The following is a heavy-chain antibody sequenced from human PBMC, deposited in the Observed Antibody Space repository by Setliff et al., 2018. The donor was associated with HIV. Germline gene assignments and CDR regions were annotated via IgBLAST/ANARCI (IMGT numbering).Heavy chain of an antibody. J-gene: IGHJ4*02. CDR3: ARVSPDYGSGYVY. CDR2: IRGSGADA. D-gene: IGHD3-10*01. Sequence: ASVKVSCKTSEYSFVSHGMSWVRQAPGQGLEWMGWIRGSGADAKYAENLQGRVTLTMDISSSTGYMELRNLRSDDTAIYYCARVSPDYGSGYVYWGQGTLVTVS. V-gene: IGHV1-18*01. CDR1: EYSFVSHG.